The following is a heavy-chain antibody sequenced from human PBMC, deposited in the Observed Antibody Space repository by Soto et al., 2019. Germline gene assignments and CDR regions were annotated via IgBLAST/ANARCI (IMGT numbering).Heavy chain of an antibody. Sequence: GASVKVSCKASGYTFTGYYMHWVRQAPGQGLEWMGWINPNSGGTNYAQKFQGRVTMTRDTSISTAYMELSRLRSADTAVYYCASDARGRQLPLYYYYYGMDVWGQGTTVTVSS. J-gene: IGHJ6*02. CDR2: INPNSGGT. V-gene: IGHV1-2*02. CDR1: GYTFTGYY. CDR3: ASDARGRQLPLYYYYYGMDV. D-gene: IGHD2-2*01.